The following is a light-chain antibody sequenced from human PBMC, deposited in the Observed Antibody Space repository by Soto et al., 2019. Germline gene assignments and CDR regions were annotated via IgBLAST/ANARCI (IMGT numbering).Light chain of an antibody. CDR1: SSNIGSHS. CDR3: ALWDDSLNGPV. V-gene: IGLV1-44*01. Sequence: QSVLTQPPSASGTPGQRITISCSGSSSNIGSHSVNWYQQIPGTAPKLLIYRSSQRPSGVPDRFFGSKSGTSASLAISGLQSGDEADYYCALWDDSLNGPVFGGGTKVTVL. CDR2: RSS. J-gene: IGLJ3*02.